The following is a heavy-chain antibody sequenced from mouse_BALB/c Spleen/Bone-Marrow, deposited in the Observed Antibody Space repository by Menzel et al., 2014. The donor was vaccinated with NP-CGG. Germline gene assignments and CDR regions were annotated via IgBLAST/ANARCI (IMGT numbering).Heavy chain of an antibody. CDR3: AREYYGNYAWYFDV. D-gene: IGHD2-1*01. V-gene: IGHV14-3*02. J-gene: IGHJ1*01. CDR1: GFNIKDTY. Sequence: EVQVVESGAELVKPGASVKLSCTASGFNIKDTYMHWVKQRPEQGLEWIGRIDPANGNTKYDPKFQGKATITADTSSNTAYLQLSSLTSEDTAVYYCAREYYGNYAWYFDVWGAGTTVTVSS. CDR2: IDPANGNT.